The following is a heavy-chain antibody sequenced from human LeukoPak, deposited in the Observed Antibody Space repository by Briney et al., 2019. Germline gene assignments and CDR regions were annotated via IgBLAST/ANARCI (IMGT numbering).Heavy chain of an antibody. D-gene: IGHD1-26*01. CDR1: GYTLTSYD. J-gene: IGHJ4*02. Sequence: ASVKVSCKASGYTLTSYDINWVRQATGQGLEWMGWMDPKSGNTGYAQKFQGRVTMTRNTSISTAYMELSSLRSEDTAVYYCGRGPSGGGSSNNYFDYWGQGTLVTVSS. CDR2: MDPKSGNT. V-gene: IGHV1-8*01. CDR3: GRGPSGGGSSNNYFDY.